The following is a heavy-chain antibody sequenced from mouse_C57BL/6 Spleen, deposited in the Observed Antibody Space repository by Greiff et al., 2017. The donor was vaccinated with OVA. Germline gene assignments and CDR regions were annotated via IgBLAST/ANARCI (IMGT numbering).Heavy chain of an antibody. CDR1: GYSITSGYY. V-gene: IGHV3-6*01. Sequence: EVKLEESGPGLVKPSQSLSLTCSVTGYSITSGYYWNWIRQFPGNKLEWMGYISYDGSNNYNPSLKNRISITRDTSKNQFFLKLNSVTTEDTATYYCASSDGPYYFDYWGQGTTLTVSS. CDR3: ASSDGPYYFDY. J-gene: IGHJ2*01. CDR2: ISYDGSN. D-gene: IGHD2-3*01.